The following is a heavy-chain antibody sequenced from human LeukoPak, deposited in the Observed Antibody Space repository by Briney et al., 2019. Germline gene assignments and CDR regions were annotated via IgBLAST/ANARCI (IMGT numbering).Heavy chain of an antibody. J-gene: IGHJ6*02. CDR3: ARGSVVPAAKAYYYYYGMDV. CDR2: MNPNSGNT. CDR1: GYTFTSYD. Sequence: ASVKVSCKASGYTFTSYDINWVRQATGQGLEWMGWMNPNSGNTGYAQKFQGRVTMTRNTSISTAYMELSSLRSEDTAVYYCARGSVVPAAKAYYYYYGMDVWGQGTMVTVSS. D-gene: IGHD2-2*01. V-gene: IGHV1-8*01.